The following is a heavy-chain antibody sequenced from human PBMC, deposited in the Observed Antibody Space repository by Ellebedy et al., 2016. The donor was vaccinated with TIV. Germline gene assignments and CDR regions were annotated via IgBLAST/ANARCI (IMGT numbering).Heavy chain of an antibody. CDR3: ARSRSMGPFDY. J-gene: IGHJ4*02. CDR1: GGSFSAYY. CDR2: VNHSGST. V-gene: IGHV4-34*01. Sequence: SETLSLTXAVYGGSFSAYYWNWIRQPPGKGLEWIGEVNHSGSTNYNPSLKSRGTISVDTSKNQFSLKLRYVTAADTAAYYCARSRSMGPFDYWGQGILVTVSS. D-gene: IGHD2-8*01.